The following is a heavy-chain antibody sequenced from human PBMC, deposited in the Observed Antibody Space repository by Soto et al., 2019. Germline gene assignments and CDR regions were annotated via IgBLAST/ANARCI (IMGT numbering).Heavy chain of an antibody. Sequence: QVQLVESGGGVVQPGRSLRLSCAASGFTFSSYAMHWVRQAPGKGLEWVAVISYDGSNKYYADSVKGRFTISRDNSKNTLYLQLNSLRAEDTAVYFCARAGSSGRYNYFDYWGQGTLVTVSS. J-gene: IGHJ4*02. V-gene: IGHV3-30-3*01. D-gene: IGHD6-19*01. CDR1: GFTFSSYA. CDR3: ARAGSSGRYNYFDY. CDR2: ISYDGSNK.